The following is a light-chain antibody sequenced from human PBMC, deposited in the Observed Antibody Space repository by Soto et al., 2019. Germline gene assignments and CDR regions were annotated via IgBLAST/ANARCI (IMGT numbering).Light chain of an antibody. CDR3: QQYDNLPIT. CDR1: QDITRH. CDR2: HAS. Sequence: IQMTQSPSSLSASVGDRVTITCQASQDITRHLNWYQQKSGKAPKVLISHASNLQTGVPSRFSGSGSGTDFTFTISSLQPEDVATYYCQQYDNLPITFGQGTRLEMK. V-gene: IGKV1-33*01. J-gene: IGKJ5*01.